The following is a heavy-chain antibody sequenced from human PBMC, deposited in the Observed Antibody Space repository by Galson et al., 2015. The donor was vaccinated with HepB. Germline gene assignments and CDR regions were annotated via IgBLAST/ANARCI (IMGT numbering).Heavy chain of an antibody. J-gene: IGHJ4*02. CDR3: ARDVQTYYGPGDY. V-gene: IGHV1-18*04. CDR2: ISAYNGNT. CDR1: GFTFINYD. Sequence: SVKVSCKASGFTFINYDFSWVRQAPGQGLEWMGWISAYNGNTDYARKFQGRVSLTTDTSTSTVYMELRSLRSDDTAVYYCARDVQTYYGPGDYWGPGTLLTVSS. D-gene: IGHD3-10*01.